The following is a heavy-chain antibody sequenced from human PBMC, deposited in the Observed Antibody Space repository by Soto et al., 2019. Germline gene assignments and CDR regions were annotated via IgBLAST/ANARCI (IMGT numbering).Heavy chain of an antibody. CDR3: ARVGDCSSTSCPGGYYGMDV. D-gene: IGHD2-2*01. J-gene: IGHJ6*02. Sequence: PXETLSLSCTVSGGSIGSYYWSWVRQPPGKGLEWIGYIYYSGSTNYNPSLKSRVTISVDTSKNQFSLKLSSVTAADTAVYYCARVGDCSSTSCPGGYYGMDVWGQGTTVTVSS. CDR1: GGSIGSYY. CDR2: IYYSGST. V-gene: IGHV4-59*01.